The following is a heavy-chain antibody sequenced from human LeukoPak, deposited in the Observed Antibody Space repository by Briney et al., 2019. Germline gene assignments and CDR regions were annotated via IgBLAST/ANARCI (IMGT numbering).Heavy chain of an antibody. J-gene: IGHJ4*02. CDR3: ARGDRLQSFVY. Sequence: ASVKVSCKASGYTFTTYAMNWLRQAPGQGLEWMGWINTNTGNPTYAQGFTGRFVFSLDTSVSTSYLQISSLKAEDTAMYYCARGDRLQSFVYWGQGTLVTVSS. CDR1: GYTFTTYA. D-gene: IGHD4-11*01. V-gene: IGHV7-4-1*02. CDR2: INTNTGNP.